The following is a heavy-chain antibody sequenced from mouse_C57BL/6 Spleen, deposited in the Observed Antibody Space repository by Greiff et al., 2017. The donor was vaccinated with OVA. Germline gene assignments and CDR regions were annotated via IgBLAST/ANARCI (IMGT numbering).Heavy chain of an antibody. J-gene: IGHJ1*03. CDR3: ARSITTVVASSYWYFDV. CDR2: INPNYGTT. D-gene: IGHD1-1*01. CDR1: GYSFTDYN. Sequence: VQLKESGPELVKPGASVKISCKASGYSFTDYNMNWVKQSNGKSLEWIGVINPNYGTTSYNQKFKGKATLTVDQSSSTAYMQLNSLTSEDSAVYYCARSITTVVASSYWYFDVWGTGTTVTVSS. V-gene: IGHV1-39*01.